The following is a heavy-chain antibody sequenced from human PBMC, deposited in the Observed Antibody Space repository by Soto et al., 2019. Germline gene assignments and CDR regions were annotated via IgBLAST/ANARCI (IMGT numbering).Heavy chain of an antibody. V-gene: IGHV4-59*05. Sequence: SETLSLTCTVSGGCISSYYWSWIRKNTGKGLEWIGSIYYSGSTYYNPSLKSRVTISVDTSKNQFSLKLSSVTAADTAVYYCARSDWSAVAGSFPFDYWGQGTLVTV. J-gene: IGHJ4*02. CDR3: ARSDWSAVAGSFPFDY. D-gene: IGHD6-19*01. CDR2: IYYSGST. CDR1: GGCISSYY.